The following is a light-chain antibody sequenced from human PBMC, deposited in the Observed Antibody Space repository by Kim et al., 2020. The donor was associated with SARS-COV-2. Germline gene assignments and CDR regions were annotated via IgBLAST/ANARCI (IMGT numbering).Light chain of an antibody. CDR3: LQNHNIPFT. Sequence: AIQMTQSPSSLSASVGDRVTITCRASQAIRYDVGWYQQKPGKAPKVLIYAASSLQSGVPSRFSGSGSGTDFTLTISSLQPEDFATYYCLQNHNIPFTFGGGTKVDIK. J-gene: IGKJ4*01. CDR1: QAIRYD. CDR2: AAS. V-gene: IGKV1-6*01.